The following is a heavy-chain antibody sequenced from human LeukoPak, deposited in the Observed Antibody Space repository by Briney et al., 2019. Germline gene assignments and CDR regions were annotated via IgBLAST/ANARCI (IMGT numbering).Heavy chain of an antibody. V-gene: IGHV4-34*01. D-gene: IGHD3-10*01. CDR1: GGSFSGYY. CDR2: INHSGST. Sequence: SETLPLTCAVYGGSFSGYYWSWIRQPPGKGREWIGEINHSGSTNYNPSLKSRVTISVDTSKNQFSLKLSSVTAADTAVYYCARGGKRYYYGSGGTFDPWGQGTLVTVSS. CDR3: ARGGKRYYYGSGGTFDP. J-gene: IGHJ5*02.